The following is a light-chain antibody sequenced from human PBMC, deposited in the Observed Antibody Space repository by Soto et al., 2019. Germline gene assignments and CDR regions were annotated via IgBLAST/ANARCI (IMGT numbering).Light chain of an antibody. CDR2: AAS. CDR1: QDIIRY. V-gene: IGKV1-39*01. J-gene: IGKJ5*01. CDR3: QHSYNMPIA. Sequence: DIQMTQSPSSLSASVGDGVTITCRASQDIIRYLNWYQHKPGRAPRLLIYAASTLQRGVPSRFTGSGSGTEFTLTISGLQPDDFATYYCQHSYNMPIAFGQGTRLEI.